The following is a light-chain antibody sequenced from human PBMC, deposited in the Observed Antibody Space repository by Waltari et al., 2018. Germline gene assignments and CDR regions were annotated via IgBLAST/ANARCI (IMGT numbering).Light chain of an antibody. CDR2: DSS. CDR1: QIVSSY. V-gene: IGKV3-11*01. CDR3: QQRSNWPLT. Sequence: EIVLTQSPATLSLSPGERATLSCRTSQIVSSYLAWYQQKPCQAPRLLIYDSSNRATGIPARFSGSGSGTDFTLTISSLEPEDFAVYYCQQRSNWPLTFGGGTKVEIK. J-gene: IGKJ4*01.